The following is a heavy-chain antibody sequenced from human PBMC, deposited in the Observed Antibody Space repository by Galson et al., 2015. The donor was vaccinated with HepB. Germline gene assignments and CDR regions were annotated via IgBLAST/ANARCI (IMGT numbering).Heavy chain of an antibody. D-gene: IGHD1-14*01. CDR1: GFTFSSYA. Sequence: SLRLSCAASGFTFSSYAMHWVRQAPGKGLGWVAVISYDGSNKYYADSVKGRFTISRDNSKNTLYLQTNSLRAEDTAVYYCARMRVSRPEGEIYWGQGTLVTVSS. CDR2: ISYDGSNK. CDR3: ARMRVSRPEGEIY. V-gene: IGHV3-30*04. J-gene: IGHJ4*02.